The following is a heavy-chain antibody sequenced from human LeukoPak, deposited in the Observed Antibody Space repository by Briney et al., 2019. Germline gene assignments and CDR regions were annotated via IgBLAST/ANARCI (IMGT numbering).Heavy chain of an antibody. CDR1: GGSVSNYY. D-gene: IGHD3-3*01. CDR3: ARVSSITIFGVVISWFDP. J-gene: IGHJ5*02. CDR2: IYYTET. V-gene: IGHV4-59*02. Sequence: SETLSLTCTVSGGSVSNYYWSWIRQSPGKGLEWIGYIYYTETSYNPSLKSRVTISADTSKNQFSLKLYSVTAADTAVYYCARVSSITIFGVVISWFDPWGQGTLVTVSS.